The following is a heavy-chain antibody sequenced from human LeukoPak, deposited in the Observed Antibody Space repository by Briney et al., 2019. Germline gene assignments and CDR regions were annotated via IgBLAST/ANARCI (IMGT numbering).Heavy chain of an antibody. CDR2: ISWNSGSI. D-gene: IGHD1-1*01. CDR3: AKGLEERLEYYFDY. Sequence: AGRSLRLSCAASGFTFDDYAMHWVRQAPGKGLEWVSGISWNSGSIGYADSVKGRFTISRDNAKNSLYLQMNSLRAEDMALYYCAKGLEERLEYYFDYWGQGTLVTVSS. J-gene: IGHJ4*02. V-gene: IGHV3-9*03. CDR1: GFTFDDYA.